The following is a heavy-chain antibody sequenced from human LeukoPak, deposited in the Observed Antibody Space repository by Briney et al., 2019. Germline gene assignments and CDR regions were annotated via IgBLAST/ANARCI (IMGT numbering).Heavy chain of an antibody. CDR3: ARDGRRGYDFWSSFDY. Sequence: GGSLRLSCAASGFTSSSYSMNWVRQAPGKGLEWVSSISSSSYIYYADSVKGRFTISRDNAKNSLYLQMNSLRAEDTAVYYCARDGRRGYDFWSSFDYWGQGTLVTVSS. V-gene: IGHV3-21*01. D-gene: IGHD3-3*01. CDR1: GFTSSSYS. J-gene: IGHJ4*02. CDR2: ISSSSYI.